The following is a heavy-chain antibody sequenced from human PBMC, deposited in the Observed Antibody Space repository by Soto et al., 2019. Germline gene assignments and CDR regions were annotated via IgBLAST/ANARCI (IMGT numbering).Heavy chain of an antibody. CDR1: GFTFSSYA. D-gene: IGHD3-3*01. Sequence: GGSLRLSCAASGFTFSSYAMSWVRQAPGKGLEWVSAISGSGGSTYYADSVKGRFTISRDNSKNTLYLQMNSLRAEDTAVYYCAKDNSDFGVVLDAFDIWGQGTMVTVSS. CDR2: ISGSGGST. V-gene: IGHV3-23*01. J-gene: IGHJ3*02. CDR3: AKDNSDFGVVLDAFDI.